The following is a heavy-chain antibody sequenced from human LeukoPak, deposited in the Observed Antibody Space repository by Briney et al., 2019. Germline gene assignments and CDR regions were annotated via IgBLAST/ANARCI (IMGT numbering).Heavy chain of an antibody. CDR1: GFTFSDYY. Sequence: GGSLRLSCAASGFTFSDYYMSWIRQAPGKGLEWVAVISYDGSNKYYADSVKGRFTISRDNSKNTLYLQMNSLRAEDTAVYYCAREPNSGSYFFDYWGQGTLVTVSS. D-gene: IGHD1-26*01. J-gene: IGHJ4*02. V-gene: IGHV3-30*03. CDR2: ISYDGSNK. CDR3: AREPNSGSYFFDY.